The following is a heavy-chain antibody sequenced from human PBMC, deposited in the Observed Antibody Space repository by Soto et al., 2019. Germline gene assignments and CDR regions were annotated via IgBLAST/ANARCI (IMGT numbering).Heavy chain of an antibody. CDR2: INWNSGSI. CDR3: AKALSGYTYGPFDY. Sequence: RLSCAASGFTFSSYSMNWVRQAPGKGLEWVSGINWNSGSIGYADSVKGRFTISRDKAKNSLYLQMNSLRTEDTALYYCAKALSGYTYGPFDYWGQGTLVTVSS. CDR1: GFTFSSYS. D-gene: IGHD5-18*01. V-gene: IGHV3-9*01. J-gene: IGHJ4*02.